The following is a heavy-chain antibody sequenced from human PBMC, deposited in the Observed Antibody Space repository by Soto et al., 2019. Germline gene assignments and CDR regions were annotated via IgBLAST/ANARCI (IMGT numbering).Heavy chain of an antibody. CDR3: AKDQAPYDYYYGMDV. CDR2: ISGSGGST. Sequence: GGSLRLSCAASGFTFSSYAMGWVRQAPGKGLEWVSAISGSGGSTYYADSVKGRFTISRDNSKNTLYLQMNSLRAEDTAVFYCAKDQAPYDYYYGMDVWGQGTTVTVSS. V-gene: IGHV3-23*01. J-gene: IGHJ6*02. CDR1: GFTFSSYA.